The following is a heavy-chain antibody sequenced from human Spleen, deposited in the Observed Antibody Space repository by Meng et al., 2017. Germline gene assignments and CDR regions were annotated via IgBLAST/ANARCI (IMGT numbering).Heavy chain of an antibody. CDR3: ARVPYYCSSTSCYSRAIDP. CDR1: GFTFSDYY. D-gene: IGHD2-2*01. Sequence: GGSLRLSCAASGFTFSDYYMSWIRQAPGKGLEWVSYISRSGSTIYYADSVKGRFTISRDNAKNSLYLQMNSLRAEDTAVYYCARVPYYCSSTSCYSRAIDPWGQGTLVTVSS. J-gene: IGHJ5*02. CDR2: ISRSGSTI. V-gene: IGHV3-11*01.